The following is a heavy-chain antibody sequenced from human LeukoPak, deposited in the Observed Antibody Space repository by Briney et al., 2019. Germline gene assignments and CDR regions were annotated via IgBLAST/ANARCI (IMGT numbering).Heavy chain of an antibody. Sequence: GSSLKVSCKASGGTFSSYAISWVRQAPGQGLEWMGRIIPILGIANYAQKFQGRVTITADKSTSTAYMELSSLRSEDTAVYYCARVRNDYGERWGMDVWGQGTTVTVSS. V-gene: IGHV1-69*04. D-gene: IGHD4-17*01. J-gene: IGHJ6*02. CDR1: GGTFSSYA. CDR2: IIPILGIA. CDR3: ARVRNDYGERWGMDV.